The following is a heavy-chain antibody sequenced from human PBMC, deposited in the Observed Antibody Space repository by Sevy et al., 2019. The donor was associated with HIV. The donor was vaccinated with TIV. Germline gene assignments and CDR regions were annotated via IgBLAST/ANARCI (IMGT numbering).Heavy chain of an antibody. D-gene: IGHD5-12*01. CDR3: ARGPEYSGYDFLTDY. Sequence: GGSLRLSCTASGFSFSTYSMHWVRQAPGKGLEWVAFTRYDSSNTLYADSVKGRFSISRDNSKNTLYLQMSSLRPEDTALYFCARGPEYSGYDFLTDYWGQGTLVTVSS. J-gene: IGHJ4*02. CDR1: GFSFSTYS. CDR2: TRYDSSNT. V-gene: IGHV3-30*02.